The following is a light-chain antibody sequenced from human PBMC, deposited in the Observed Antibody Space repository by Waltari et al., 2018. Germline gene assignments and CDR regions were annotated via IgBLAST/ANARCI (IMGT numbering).Light chain of an antibody. V-gene: IGKV1-39*01. CDR2: AAS. Sequence: DIQMTQSPPSLSASTGDRVTLTCRARQFIANRLSWYQQRPGKAPRLLSYAASNVHSGVSARFSGRGSGTDFTLTISDLQSEDFGTYYCQETYSTGTFGQGTKVDMK. J-gene: IGKJ1*01. CDR1: QFIANR. CDR3: QETYSTGT.